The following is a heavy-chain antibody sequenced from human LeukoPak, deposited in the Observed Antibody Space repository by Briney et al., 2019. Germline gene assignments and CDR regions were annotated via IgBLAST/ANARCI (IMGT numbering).Heavy chain of an antibody. CDR2: ISGDGGSA. CDR1: GFTFDDYA. Sequence: GGSLRLSCAASGFTFDDYAMHWVRQAPGKGLEWVSLISGDGGSAYYADSVKGRFTISRDNSKNSLYLQMNSLRTEDTALYYCAKVYDYGGNSALDPWGQGTLVTVSS. CDR3: AKVYDYGGNSALDP. D-gene: IGHD4-23*01. J-gene: IGHJ5*02. V-gene: IGHV3-43*02.